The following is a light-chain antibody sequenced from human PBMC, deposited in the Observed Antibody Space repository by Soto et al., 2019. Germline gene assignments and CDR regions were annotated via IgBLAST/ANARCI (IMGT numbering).Light chain of an antibody. CDR1: SSDVGGFDY. V-gene: IGLV2-14*03. CDR2: GVS. J-gene: IGLJ1*01. Sequence: QSALTQPASVSGSPGQSITISCTGTSSDVGGFDYVSWYQHHPGKAPKLMIYGVSSRPSGVSNRFSGSKSGSTASLTISGLQAEDEADYYCSSYTTRSTYVFGTGTKVTVL. CDR3: SSYTTRSTYV.